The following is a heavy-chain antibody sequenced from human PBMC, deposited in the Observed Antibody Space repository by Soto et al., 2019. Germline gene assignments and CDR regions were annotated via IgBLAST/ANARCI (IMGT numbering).Heavy chain of an antibody. CDR2: INQDGSEK. Sequence: EVQLVESGGGLVQPGGSLRLSCAASGFTFSTYWMDWVRQAPGKGLEWVANINQDGSEKNYVDSVKGRFTISRDNAKNSLYLQMSSLTAEDSALYYCSRSLDYWGPGTLVTVSS. CDR1: GFTFSTYW. V-gene: IGHV3-7*01. CDR3: SRSLDY. J-gene: IGHJ4*02.